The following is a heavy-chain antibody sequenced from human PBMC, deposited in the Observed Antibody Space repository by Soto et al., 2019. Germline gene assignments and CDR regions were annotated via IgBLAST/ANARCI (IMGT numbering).Heavy chain of an antibody. Sequence: EVQLVESGGGLVQPGGSLRLSCAASGFTFSSYWMHWVRQVPGKGLVWVSRIKGDGSSTNYADSVKGRFTISRDNAKXXXXXXXXXXXXXXXXXXXXXXXVPGYYGFDVWGQGTMVTVSS. CDR3: XXXVPGYYGFDV. CDR1: GFTFSSYW. CDR2: IKGDGSST. V-gene: IGHV3-74*01. D-gene: IGHD5-18*01. J-gene: IGHJ3*01.